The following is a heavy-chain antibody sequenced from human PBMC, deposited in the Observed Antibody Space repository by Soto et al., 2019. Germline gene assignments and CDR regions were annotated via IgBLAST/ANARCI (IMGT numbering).Heavy chain of an antibody. V-gene: IGHV3-23*01. Sequence: EVQLLESGGGLVQSGGSLRLSCAASGFTFSSYAMSWVRQAPGKGLAWVSGISASGSNTYYADSVKGRFTISRDNSKNTLYLQMNNLRVEDKAVYYCADGGEWSFNFEYWGQGTLVTVFS. CDR3: ADGGEWSFNFEY. CDR2: ISASGSNT. CDR1: GFTFSSYA. D-gene: IGHD3-3*01. J-gene: IGHJ4*02.